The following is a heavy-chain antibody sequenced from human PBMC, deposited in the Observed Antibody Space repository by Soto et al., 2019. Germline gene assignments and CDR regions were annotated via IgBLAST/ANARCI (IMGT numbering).Heavy chain of an antibody. CDR2: FRTSGDGGTT. D-gene: IGHD3-10*01. CDR3: AKKVNSGPGSQYFDY. V-gene: IGHV3-23*01. CDR1: GFTFSSYS. J-gene: IGHJ4*02. Sequence: GGSLRLSCAASGFTFSSYSMSWVRQAPGKGLEWVSGFRTSGDGGTTYYADSVKGRFTISRDNSKNMLFLQMNSLRAEDTAIYYCAKKVNSGPGSQYFDYWGQGTLVTVSS.